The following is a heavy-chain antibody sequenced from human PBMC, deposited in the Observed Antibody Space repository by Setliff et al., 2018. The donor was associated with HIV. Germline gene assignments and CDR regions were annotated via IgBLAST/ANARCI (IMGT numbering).Heavy chain of an antibody. CDR3: ARLRVISSSQTFDH. CDR1: GGSFSAYS. CDR2: IYSTGTT. J-gene: IGHJ4*02. V-gene: IGHV4-34*11. Sequence: SETLSLTCAVYGGSFSAYSWSWIRQPPGKGLEWIGYIYSTGTTHYNPSLKSRVAMSVDTSKNQFSLDLTSVTPADTAVYYCARLRVISSSQTFDHWGQGMLVTVSS. D-gene: IGHD3-3*02.